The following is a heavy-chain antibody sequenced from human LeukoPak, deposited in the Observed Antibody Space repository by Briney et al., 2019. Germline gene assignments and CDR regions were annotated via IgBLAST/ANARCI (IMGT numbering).Heavy chain of an antibody. V-gene: IGHV4-31*03. CDR3: AREFYYESSAYGFEY. Sequence: SQTLSLTCTVSGGSISSGGYYWSWIRQHPGKGLEWIGYIYYSGSTYYNPSLKSRVTISVDTSKNQFSLKLSSVTAADTAVYYCAREFYYESSAYGFEYWGQGTLVTVSS. D-gene: IGHD3-22*01. J-gene: IGHJ4*02. CDR2: IYYSGST. CDR1: GGSISSGGYY.